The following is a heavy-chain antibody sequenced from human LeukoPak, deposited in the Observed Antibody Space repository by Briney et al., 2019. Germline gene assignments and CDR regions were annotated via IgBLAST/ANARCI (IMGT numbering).Heavy chain of an antibody. V-gene: IGHV4-61*02. Sequence: TSETLSLTCTVSGGSISSGSYYWSWIRQPAGKGLEWIGRIYTSGSTNYNPSLKSRVTISVDTSKNQFSLKLNSVTAADTAVYYCAREGLNMVRGVIPKEAWGWFDPWGQGTLVTVSS. CDR2: IYTSGST. D-gene: IGHD3-10*01. CDR1: GGSISSGSYY. CDR3: AREGLNMVRGVIPKEAWGWFDP. J-gene: IGHJ5*02.